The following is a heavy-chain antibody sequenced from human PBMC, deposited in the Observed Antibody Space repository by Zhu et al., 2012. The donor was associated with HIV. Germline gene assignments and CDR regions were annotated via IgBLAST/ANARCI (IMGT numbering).Heavy chain of an antibody. CDR3: AGQIAVADARPGYFDR. V-gene: IGHV4-34*01. CDR1: GASFSSYY. Sequence: QVQLQQWGAGLLKPSETLSLTCAAYGASFSSYYWTWLRQSPGKGLERIGDINHSGNTNYNSSFKSRVTISIDNSKNQFSLSLKSMTADDSAVYFCAGQIAVADARPGYFDRWGQGTLVTVSS. J-gene: IGHJ1*01. D-gene: IGHD2-21*01. CDR2: INHSGNT.